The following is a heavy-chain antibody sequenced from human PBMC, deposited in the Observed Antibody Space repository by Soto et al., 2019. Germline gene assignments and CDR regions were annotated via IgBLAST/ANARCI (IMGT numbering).Heavy chain of an antibody. CDR2: IYYSGST. Sequence: SETLSLTCTVSGGSISSYYWSWIRQPPGKGLEWIGYIYYSGSTNYNPSLKSRVTISVDTSKNQFSLKLSSVTAADTAVYYCAREGYSSAYYYYGMDVWGQGTTVTVSS. D-gene: IGHD3-22*01. V-gene: IGHV4-59*01. J-gene: IGHJ6*02. CDR3: AREGYSSAYYYYGMDV. CDR1: GGSISSYY.